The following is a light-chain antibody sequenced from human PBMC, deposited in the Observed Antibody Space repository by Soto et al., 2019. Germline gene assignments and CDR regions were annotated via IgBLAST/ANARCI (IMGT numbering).Light chain of an antibody. J-gene: IGKJ5*01. CDR2: GAS. CDR1: RSVSSY. V-gene: IGKV3-20*01. Sequence: EIGMTQSPATLSVSPGESATLSCRASRSVSSYLAWYQQKPGQAPRLLIYGASSRATGIPDRFSGSGSGTDFTLTISRLEPEDFAVYYCQQYGSSPITFGQGRRLEVK. CDR3: QQYGSSPIT.